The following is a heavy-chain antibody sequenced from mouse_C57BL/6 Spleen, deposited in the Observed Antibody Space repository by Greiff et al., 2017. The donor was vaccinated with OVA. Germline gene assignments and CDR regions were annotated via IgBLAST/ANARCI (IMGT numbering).Heavy chain of an antibody. CDR1: GYTFTSYW. J-gene: IGHJ2*01. V-gene: IGHV1-69*01. CDR3: ATGIYYGNYGYFDY. Sequence: VQLQQPGAELVMPGASVKLSCKASGYTFTSYWMRWVKQRPGQGLEWIGEIDPSDSYTNYNQKFKGKSTLTVDKSSSTAYMQLSSLTSEDSAVYYCATGIYYGNYGYFDYWGQGTTLTVSS. D-gene: IGHD2-1*01. CDR2: IDPSDSYT.